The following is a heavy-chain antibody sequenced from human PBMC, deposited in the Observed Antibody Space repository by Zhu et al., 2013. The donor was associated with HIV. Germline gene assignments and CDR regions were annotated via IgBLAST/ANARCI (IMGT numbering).Heavy chain of an antibody. CDR1: GGSFSGYY. V-gene: IGHV4-34*01. Sequence: VQLQQWGAGLLKPSETLSLTCAVYGGSFSGYYWSWIRQPPGKGLEWIGEIYHSGSTNYNPSLKSRVTISVDKSKNQFSLKLSSVTAADTAVYYCARTLGSRINAFDIWGQGTMVTVSS. J-gene: IGHJ3*02. CDR2: IYHSGST. D-gene: IGHD7-27*01. CDR3: ARTLGSRINAFDI.